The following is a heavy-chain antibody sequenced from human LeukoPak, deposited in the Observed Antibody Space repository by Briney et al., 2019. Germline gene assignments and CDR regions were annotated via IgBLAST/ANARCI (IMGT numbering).Heavy chain of an antibody. V-gene: IGHV4-4*07. CDR2: IYTSGST. Sequence: SETLSLTCTVSGGSISSYYWSWIRQPAGKGLEWIGRIYTSGSTNYNPSLKSRVTMPVDTSKNQFSLKLSSVTAADTAVYYCARDPVIAAAGDWFDPWGQGTLVTVSS. CDR3: ARDPVIAAAGDWFDP. CDR1: GGSISSYY. J-gene: IGHJ5*02. D-gene: IGHD6-13*01.